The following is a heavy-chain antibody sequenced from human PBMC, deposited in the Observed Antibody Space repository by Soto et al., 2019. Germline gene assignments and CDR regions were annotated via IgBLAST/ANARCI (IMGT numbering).Heavy chain of an antibody. V-gene: IGHV4-59*08. Sequence: SETLSLTCTVSGGSISSYYWIWIRQPPGKGLEWIGYIYYSGSTNYNPSLKSRVTISVDTSKNQFSLKLSSVTAADTAVYYCAAHRITMVRRPFAYWGQGTLVTVSS. CDR3: AAHRITMVRRPFAY. CDR2: IYYSGST. J-gene: IGHJ4*02. D-gene: IGHD3-10*01. CDR1: GGSISSYY.